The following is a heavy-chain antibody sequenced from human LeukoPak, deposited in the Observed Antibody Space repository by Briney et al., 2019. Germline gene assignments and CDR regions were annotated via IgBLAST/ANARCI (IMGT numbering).Heavy chain of an antibody. CDR1: GFTFDDYG. J-gene: IGHJ5*02. Sequence: GGSLRLSCAASGFTFDDYGMSWVRQAPGKGLEWVSGINWNGGSTGYAGSVKGRFTISRDNAKNSLYLQMNSLRAEDTALYHCARDLLGAASGGWFDPWGQGTLVTVSS. V-gene: IGHV3-20*01. D-gene: IGHD3-10*01. CDR2: INWNGGST. CDR3: ARDLLGAASGGWFDP.